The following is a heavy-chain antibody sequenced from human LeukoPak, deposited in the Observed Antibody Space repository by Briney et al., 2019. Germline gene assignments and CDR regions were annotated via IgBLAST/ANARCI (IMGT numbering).Heavy chain of an antibody. V-gene: IGHV3-30*09. CDR2: IAFDGGNK. CDR3: ASGYCDGGTCPDH. CDR1: GFTFNTYA. Sequence: GGSLRLSCAASGFTFNTYAMHWVRQAPGKGLEWVAIIAFDGGNKFYADSVKGRFAISRDNSKNTVYLQMNSLGAGDTAVYYCASGYCDGGTCPDHWGQGTLVIVSS. D-gene: IGHD2-2*03. J-gene: IGHJ4*02.